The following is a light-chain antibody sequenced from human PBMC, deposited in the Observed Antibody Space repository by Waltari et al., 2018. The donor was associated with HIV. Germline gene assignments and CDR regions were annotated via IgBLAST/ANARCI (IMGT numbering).Light chain of an antibody. Sequence: SALTQPRSVSGSPVQSVNISCTGTRSDVGCYHYVSWSQQHPVKAPKLMIYDVSKRPSGVPARFSGSKSGNTASLTISGLQAEDEADYYCCSYAGSYTLVFGGGTKLTVL. CDR2: DVS. CDR3: CSYAGSYTLV. J-gene: IGLJ2*01. CDR1: RSDVGCYHY. V-gene: IGLV2-11*01.